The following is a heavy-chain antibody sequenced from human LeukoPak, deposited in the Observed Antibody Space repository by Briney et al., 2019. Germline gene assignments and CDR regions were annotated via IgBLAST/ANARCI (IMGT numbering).Heavy chain of an antibody. CDR1: GFTFITYA. Sequence: GGSLRLSCAASGFTFITYAMSWVRQAPGKGLEWVSAISGSGGSTYYADSVKGRFTISRDNSKNTLYLQMNSLRAEDTAVYYCAKVGAIAYYFDYRGQGTLVTVSS. CDR3: AKVGAIAYYFDY. V-gene: IGHV3-23*01. J-gene: IGHJ4*02. D-gene: IGHD1-26*01. CDR2: ISGSGGST.